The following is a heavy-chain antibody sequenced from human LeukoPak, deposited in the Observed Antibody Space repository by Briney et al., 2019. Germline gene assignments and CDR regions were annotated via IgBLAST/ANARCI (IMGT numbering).Heavy chain of an antibody. CDR1: GYSFTSYW. CDR2: IEPSDSYT. V-gene: IGHV5-10-1*01. D-gene: IGHD1-1*01. Sequence: MHGESLKISCKGSGYSFTSYWISWVRQMPGKGLEWMGRIEPSDSYTNYSPSFQGHVTISADKSISTAYLQWSSLKASDTAMYYCARYTTGDFDYWGQGTLVTVSS. J-gene: IGHJ4*02. CDR3: ARYTTGDFDY.